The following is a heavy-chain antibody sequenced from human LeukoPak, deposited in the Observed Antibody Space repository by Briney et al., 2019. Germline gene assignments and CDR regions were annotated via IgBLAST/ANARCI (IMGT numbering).Heavy chain of an antibody. Sequence: GRSLRLSCAASGFTFSSYAMHWVRQAPGKGLEWVAVISYDGSNKYYADSVKGRFTISRDNSKNTLYLQMNSLRAEDTAVYYCATTRTGSYYNVKDYWGQGTLVTVSS. V-gene: IGHV3-30-3*01. D-gene: IGHD3-10*01. CDR3: ATTRTGSYYNVKDY. CDR1: GFTFSSYA. J-gene: IGHJ4*02. CDR2: ISYDGSNK.